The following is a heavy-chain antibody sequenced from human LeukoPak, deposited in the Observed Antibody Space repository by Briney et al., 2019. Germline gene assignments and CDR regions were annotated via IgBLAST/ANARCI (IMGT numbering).Heavy chain of an antibody. V-gene: IGHV1-46*01. D-gene: IGHD3-3*01. CDR2: INPSGGST. CDR3: ARDTRITIFGVVNQIYYFDY. CDR1: GYTFIDYY. J-gene: IGHJ4*02. Sequence: ASVKVSCKTSGYTFIDYYMHWVRQAPGQGLEWMGIINPSGGSTSYAQKFQGRVTMTRDMSTSTVYMELSSLRSEDTAVYYCARDTRITIFGVVNQIYYFDYWGQGTLVTVSS.